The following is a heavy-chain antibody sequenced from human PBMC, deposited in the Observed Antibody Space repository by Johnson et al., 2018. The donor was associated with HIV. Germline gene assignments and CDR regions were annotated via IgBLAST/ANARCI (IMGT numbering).Heavy chain of an antibody. J-gene: IGHJ3*02. D-gene: IGHD5-18*01. CDR2: ISGTGGTT. V-gene: IGHV3-23*04. CDR1: GFTVSTNS. CDR3: AKGGYSYGNAFDI. Sequence: VQLVESGGGLVQPGGSLRLSCAASGFTVSTNSMSWVRQAPGKGLEWVSAISGTGGTTYYADSVRGRFSISRDKSKDTLYLQMNSLRAEDTAVYYCAKGGYSYGNAFDIWGQGTMVTVSS.